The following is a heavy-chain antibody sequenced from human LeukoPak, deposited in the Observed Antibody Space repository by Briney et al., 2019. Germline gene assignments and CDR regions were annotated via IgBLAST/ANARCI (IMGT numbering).Heavy chain of an antibody. V-gene: IGHV3-7*03. D-gene: IGHD5-24*01. CDR1: GFTFSTYA. J-gene: IGHJ4*02. CDR3: AKEGRSLQTY. CDR2: IKEDGTET. Sequence: GGSLRLSCAASGFTFSTYAVHWVRQAPGKGLEWVANIKEDGTETYYVDSVKGRFTISRDNAKNSLYLQMNSLRVEDTAVYYCAKEGRSLQTYWGQGTLVTVSS.